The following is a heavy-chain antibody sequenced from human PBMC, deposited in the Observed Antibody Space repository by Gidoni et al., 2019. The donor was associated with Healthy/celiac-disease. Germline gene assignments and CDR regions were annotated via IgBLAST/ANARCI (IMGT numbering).Heavy chain of an antibody. CDR2: ISGSGGST. CDR3: AKDLETDHYYGSGSYDAFDI. V-gene: IGHV3-23*01. CDR1: GFTFRSYA. J-gene: IGHJ3*02. D-gene: IGHD3-10*01. Sequence: EVQLLESGGGLVQPGGSLRLSCAASGFTFRSYAMSWVRQAPGKGLERVSAISGSGGSTYYADSVKGRFTISRDNSKNTLYLQMNSLRAEDTAVYYCAKDLETDHYYGSGSYDAFDIWGQGTMVTVSS.